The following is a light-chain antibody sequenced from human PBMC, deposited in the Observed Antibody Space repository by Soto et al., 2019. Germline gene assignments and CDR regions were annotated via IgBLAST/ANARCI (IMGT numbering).Light chain of an antibody. CDR2: GAS. J-gene: IGKJ4*01. V-gene: IGKV3-20*01. CDR1: QSVSSY. Sequence: EIVLTQSPATLSLSPGERATLSCRASQSVSSYLAWYQQKPGQAPRLLIYGASTRATDVPDRFSGSGSGTDFTLTISRLEPEDFAVYYCQQYGSSLTFGGGTKVDIK. CDR3: QQYGSSLT.